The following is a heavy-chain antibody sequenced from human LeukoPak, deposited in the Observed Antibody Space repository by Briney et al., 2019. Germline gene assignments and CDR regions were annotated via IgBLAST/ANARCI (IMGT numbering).Heavy chain of an antibody. CDR3: AKDNQRGGFQH. V-gene: IGHV3-43*02. D-gene: IGHD3-16*01. J-gene: IGHJ1*01. CDR1: GFSFDDNA. Sequence: GGSLRLSCAASGFSFDDNAMYWVRQAPGKGLEWVSLISGDGATTYYADSVKGRFNISRDNSESSLYLQMNSLRIEDSALYYCAKDNQRGGFQHWGQGTLVTASS. CDR2: ISGDGATT.